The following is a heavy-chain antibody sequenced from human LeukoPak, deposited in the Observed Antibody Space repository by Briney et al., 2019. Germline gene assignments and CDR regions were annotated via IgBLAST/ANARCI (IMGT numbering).Heavy chain of an antibody. J-gene: IGHJ6*02. D-gene: IGHD2-21*01. CDR1: GYTFTSYD. CDR3: ARGLIESGGAYYYYYYGMDV. Sequence: ASVKVSCKASGYTFTSYDIHWVRQATGQGLEWMGWMNPNSGNTGYAQKFQGRVTMTRNTSISTAYMELSSLRSEDTAVYYCARGLIESGGAYYYYYYGMDVWGQGTTVTVSS. V-gene: IGHV1-8*01. CDR2: MNPNSGNT.